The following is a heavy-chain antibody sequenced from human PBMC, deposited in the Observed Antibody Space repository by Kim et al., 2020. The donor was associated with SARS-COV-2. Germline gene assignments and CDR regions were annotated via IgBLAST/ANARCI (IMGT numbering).Heavy chain of an antibody. D-gene: IGHD3-22*01. V-gene: IGHV4-4*02. Sequence: SETLSLTCAASGGSISSSNWWSCVRHPPGRGLEWIGEIYHSGSTNYNPSVKSRVTISVDKSKNQLSLKPSSLTAADTAVYYCARVPGYYDCSGYSSWGQGTLVTVSS. J-gene: IGHJ5*02. CDR3: ARVPGYYDCSGYSS. CDR2: IYHSGST. CDR1: GGSISSSNW.